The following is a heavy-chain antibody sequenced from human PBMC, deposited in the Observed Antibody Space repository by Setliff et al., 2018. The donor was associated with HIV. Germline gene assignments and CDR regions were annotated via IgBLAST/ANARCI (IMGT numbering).Heavy chain of an antibody. Sequence: SETLSLTCSVYGGSISRGGRYWGWIRQHPGRGLEWLGYVYYTGESFYKPYLGGRVTILQDKSKNQFSLELRSVTAADTAVYYCASATVGGASPFDSWGPGTLVTVSS. J-gene: IGHJ4*02. D-gene: IGHD4-4*01. V-gene: IGHV4-31*03. CDR1: GGSISRGGRY. CDR2: VYYTGES. CDR3: ASATVGGASPFDS.